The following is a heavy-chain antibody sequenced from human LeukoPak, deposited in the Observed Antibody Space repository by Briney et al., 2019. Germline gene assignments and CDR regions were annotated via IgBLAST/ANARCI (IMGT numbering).Heavy chain of an antibody. V-gene: IGHV4-34*01. J-gene: IGHJ4*02. Sequence: SETLSLTCVVYGGSFSGYYWSWIRQPPGKGLEWIGEINHSGSTNYNPSLKSRVTISVDTSKNQFSLKLSSVTAADTAVYYCARPGRVGATRFDYWGQGTLVTVSS. CDR3: ARPGRVGATRFDY. CDR2: INHSGST. CDR1: GGSFSGYY. D-gene: IGHD1-26*01.